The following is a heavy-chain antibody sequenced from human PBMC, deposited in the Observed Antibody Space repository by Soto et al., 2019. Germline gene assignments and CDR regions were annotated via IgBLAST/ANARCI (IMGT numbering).Heavy chain of an antibody. V-gene: IGHV1-69*06. Sequence: SVKVSCKASGGTFGSDAIIWVRQAPGQGLEWMGGIIPIFGTANYAQKFQGRVTITADKSTSTAYMELSSLRSEDTAVYYCARDSGGSSWYNWFDPWGQGTLVTVSS. J-gene: IGHJ5*02. CDR2: IIPIFGTA. CDR3: ARDSGGSSWYNWFDP. D-gene: IGHD6-13*01. CDR1: GGTFGSDA.